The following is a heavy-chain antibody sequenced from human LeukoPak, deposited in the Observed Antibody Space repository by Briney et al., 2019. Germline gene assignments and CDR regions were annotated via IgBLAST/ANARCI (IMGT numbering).Heavy chain of an antibody. J-gene: IGHJ4*02. V-gene: IGHV1-3*01. D-gene: IGHD6-6*01. CDR3: ARTAARRFDY. CDR1: GYTFTSYA. CDR2: INAGNGNT. Sequence: ASVKVSCKASGYTFTSYAMHWVRQAPGQRLEWMGWINAGNGNTKYSRKFQGRVTITRDTSASTAYMELSSLRSDDTAVYYCARTAARRFDYWGQGTLVTVSS.